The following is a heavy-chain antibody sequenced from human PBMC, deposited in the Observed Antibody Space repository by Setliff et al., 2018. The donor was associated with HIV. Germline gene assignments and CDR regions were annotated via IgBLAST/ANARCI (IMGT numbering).Heavy chain of an antibody. V-gene: IGHV4-34*01. CDR2: INHSGST. CDR3: ARGRRGWLVTSLDY. CDR1: GGSFSGHY. J-gene: IGHJ4*02. D-gene: IGHD3-22*01. Sequence: PSETLSLTCAVYGGSFSGHYWSWIRQPPGKGLEWIGEINHSGSTNYNPSLKSRVTISVDTSKNQFSLKLSSVTVADTAVYYCARGRRGWLVTSLDYWGLGTLVTVPQ.